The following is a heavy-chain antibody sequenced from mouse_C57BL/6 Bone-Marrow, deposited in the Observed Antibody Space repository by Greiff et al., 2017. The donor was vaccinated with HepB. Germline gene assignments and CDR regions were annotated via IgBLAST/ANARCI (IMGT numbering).Heavy chain of an antibody. Sequence: QVQLQQSGAELVRPGASVKLSCKASGYTFTDYYITWVKKRPGQGLEWIARIYPGSGSTYYNENFKGQATLTAEKSSSTAYMQVSSLTSEDAAVYVCDRHDRFDYWGQGTTLTVSS. CDR2: IYPGSGST. CDR1: GYTFTDYY. CDR3: DRHDRFDY. J-gene: IGHJ2*01. V-gene: IGHV1-76*01. D-gene: IGHD2-12*01.